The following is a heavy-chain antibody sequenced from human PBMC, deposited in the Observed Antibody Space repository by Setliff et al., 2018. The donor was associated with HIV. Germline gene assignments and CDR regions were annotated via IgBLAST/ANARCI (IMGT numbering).Heavy chain of an antibody. Sequence: GASVKVSCKASGYTFTGYYMHWVRQAPGQGLEWMGWINPNSGDTNYAQKFQGRVTMTRDTSITTVYMELRTLTSDDTAVFYCARGKTWLRFLDYWGQGTLVTVSS. J-gene: IGHJ4*02. CDR3: ARGKTWLRFLDY. D-gene: IGHD5-12*01. CDR1: GYTFTGYY. CDR2: INPNSGDT. V-gene: IGHV1-2*02.